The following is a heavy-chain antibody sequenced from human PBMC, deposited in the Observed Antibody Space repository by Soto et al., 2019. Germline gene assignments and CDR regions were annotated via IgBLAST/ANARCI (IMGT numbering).Heavy chain of an antibody. D-gene: IGHD3-10*01. CDR2: VNHNNGDT. CDR1: GYTFSNYD. J-gene: IGHJ4*02. CDR3: AKVSRKGSAIDFDY. V-gene: IGHV1-8*01. Sequence: ASVKVSCKASGYTFSNYDMNWVRQATGQGPEWIGGVNHNNGDTGYAQKFQGRVTLTTDISTTTAYMELTSLRSEDTAIYYCAKVSRKGSAIDFDYWGQGTLVTVSS.